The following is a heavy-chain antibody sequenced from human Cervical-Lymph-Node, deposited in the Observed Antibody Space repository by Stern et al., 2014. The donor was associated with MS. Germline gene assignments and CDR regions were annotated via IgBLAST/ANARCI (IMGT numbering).Heavy chain of an antibody. V-gene: IGHV3-30-3*01. CDR1: GFILSTYT. Sequence: VQLMESGRGVVQPGRTLRLSCAGSGFILSTYTLHWARQAPGKGLEWVATISFDESDKYFASSLRGRFTISRNNSQNMMYLQMNSLRAEDTAVYYCARVVGRLCNGVSCSGGMVVWGQGTTVTVSS. CDR2: ISFDESDK. CDR3: ARVVGRLCNGVSCSGGMVV. J-gene: IGHJ6*02. D-gene: IGHD2-15*01.